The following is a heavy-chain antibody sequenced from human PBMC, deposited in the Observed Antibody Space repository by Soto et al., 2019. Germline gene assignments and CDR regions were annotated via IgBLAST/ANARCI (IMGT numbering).Heavy chain of an antibody. V-gene: IGHV1-3*01. J-gene: IGHJ4*02. CDR1: GYTFTNYA. CDR3: ARVRGTGWLFDY. D-gene: IGHD6-19*01. CDR2: INAGNGNT. Sequence: GASVKVSCKASGYTFTNYAIHWVRQAPGQRLEWMGGINAGNGNTKYSQKFQGRVTITRETFASTAYMELSSLRYEDTALYYCARVRGTGWLFDYWGQGTLVIGSS.